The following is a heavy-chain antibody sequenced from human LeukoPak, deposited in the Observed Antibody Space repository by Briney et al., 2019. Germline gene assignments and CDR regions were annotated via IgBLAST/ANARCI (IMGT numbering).Heavy chain of an antibody. V-gene: IGHV3-23*01. J-gene: IGHJ4*02. CDR1: GFTFSSYA. CDR2: ISGRGGST. Sequence: QAGGSLRLSCAASGFTFSSYAMSWVRQAPGKGLEWVSAISGRGGSTYYADSVKGRFTISRDNSKNTLYLQMNSLRAEDTAVYYCAKGGGLEYYYGSGRAYDYWGQGTLVTVSS. CDR3: AKGGGLEYYYGSGRAYDY. D-gene: IGHD3-10*01.